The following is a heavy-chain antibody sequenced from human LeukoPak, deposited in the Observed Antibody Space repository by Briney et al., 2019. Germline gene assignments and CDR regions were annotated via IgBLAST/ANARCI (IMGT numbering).Heavy chain of an antibody. CDR1: GFTFSSYA. Sequence: GGSLRLPCSASGFTFSSYAMHWVRQAPGKGLEYVSAISSNGGSTYYADSVKGRFTISRDNSKNTLYFQMSSLRAEDTAVYYCVKGAMVRPPPFDYWGQGTLVTVSS. CDR3: VKGAMVRPPPFDY. J-gene: IGHJ4*02. D-gene: IGHD3-10*01. V-gene: IGHV3-64D*06. CDR2: ISSNGGST.